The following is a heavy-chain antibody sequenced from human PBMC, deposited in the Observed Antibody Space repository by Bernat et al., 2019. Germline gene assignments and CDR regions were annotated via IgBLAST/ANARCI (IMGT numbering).Heavy chain of an antibody. CDR1: GFTFSSYS. Sequence: EVQLVESGGGLVKPGGSLRLSCAASGFTFSSYSMNWVRQAPGKGVEWVSSISSSSSYIYYADSVKGRFTISRDNAKNSLYLQMNSLRAEDTAVYYCARIVYCSSTSCNLPDYWGQGTLVTVSS. CDR2: ISSSSSYI. J-gene: IGHJ4*02. CDR3: ARIVYCSSTSCNLPDY. D-gene: IGHD2-2*01. V-gene: IGHV3-21*01.